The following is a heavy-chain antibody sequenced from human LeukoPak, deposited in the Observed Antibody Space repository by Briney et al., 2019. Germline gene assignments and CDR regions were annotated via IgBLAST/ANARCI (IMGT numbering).Heavy chain of an antibody. CDR1: GGSFSGYY. J-gene: IGHJ4*02. V-gene: IGHV4-34*01. CDR3: ASLSGSYSTGYDY. Sequence: SETLSLTCAVYGGSFSGYYWSWIRQPPGKGLEWIGEINHSGSTNYNPTLKSRVTISVDTSKSQFSLKLSSVTAADTAVYYCASLSGSYSTGYDYWDQGTLVTVSS. D-gene: IGHD1-26*01. CDR2: INHSGST.